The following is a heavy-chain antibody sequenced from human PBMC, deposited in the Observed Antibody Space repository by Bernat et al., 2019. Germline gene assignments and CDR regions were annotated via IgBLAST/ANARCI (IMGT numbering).Heavy chain of an antibody. Sequence: EVQLVASGGSLIQPWGSVRLYCAASGLTVSSNYMIWVLHAPWKSLECVSDIYSGGSTYYADSVQGLFTISRDNSKNTLYLKMKSTRAQVTAVYYCARAAFWSGDLNHDAF. CDR3: ARAAFWSGDLNHDAF. CDR1: GLTVSSNY. V-gene: IGHV3-53*01. J-gene: IGHJ3*01. CDR2: IYSGGST. D-gene: IGHD3-3*01.